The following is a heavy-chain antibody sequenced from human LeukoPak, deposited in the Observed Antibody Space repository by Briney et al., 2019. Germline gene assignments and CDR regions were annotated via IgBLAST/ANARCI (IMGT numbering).Heavy chain of an antibody. Sequence: GGSLRLSCAASGFTFSSYAMSWVRQAPGKGLEWVSAISGSGGSTYYADSVKGRFTISRDNSKNTLYLQMNSLRAEDTAVYYGAKRTQVLLWFGESSDYWGQGTLVTVSS. CDR3: AKRTQVLLWFGESSDY. CDR2: ISGSGGST. J-gene: IGHJ4*02. CDR1: GFTFSSYA. V-gene: IGHV3-23*01. D-gene: IGHD3-10*01.